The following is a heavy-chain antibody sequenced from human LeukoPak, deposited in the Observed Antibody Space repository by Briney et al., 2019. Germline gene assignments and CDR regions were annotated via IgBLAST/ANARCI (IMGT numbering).Heavy chain of an antibody. V-gene: IGHV3-21*01. CDR2: ISGSSSYI. D-gene: IGHD3-22*01. CDR3: ARAYYYDSSGPGDY. J-gene: IGHJ4*02. Sequence: GGSLRLSCAASGFTFSSYSMNWVRQAPGKGLEWVSSISGSSSYIYYADSVKGRFTISRDNAKNSLYLQMNRLRAEDTAVYYCARAYYYDSSGPGDYWGQGTLVTVSS. CDR1: GFTFSSYS.